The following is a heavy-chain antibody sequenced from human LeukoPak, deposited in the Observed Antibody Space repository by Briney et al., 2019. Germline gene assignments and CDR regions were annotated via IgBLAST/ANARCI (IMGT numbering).Heavy chain of an antibody. CDR3: ARGWGSGSYYNRKNWFDP. D-gene: IGHD3-10*01. CDR2: IYYSGST. V-gene: IGHV4-59*01. J-gene: IGHJ5*02. CDR1: GGSISSYY. Sequence: PSETLSLTCTVSGGSISSYYWSWIRQPPGKGLEWIGYIYYSGSTNYNPSLKSRVTISVDTSKNQFSLKLSSVTAADTAVYYCARGWGSGSYYNRKNWFDPWGQGTLVTVSS.